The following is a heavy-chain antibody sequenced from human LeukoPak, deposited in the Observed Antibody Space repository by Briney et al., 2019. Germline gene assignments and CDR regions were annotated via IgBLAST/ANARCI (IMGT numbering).Heavy chain of an antibody. J-gene: IGHJ4*02. D-gene: IGHD2-15*01. V-gene: IGHV1-46*01. CDR1: GYTFTGYY. CDR2: INPSGGST. Sequence: ASVKVSCKASGYTFTGYYMHWVRQAPGQGLEWMGIINPSGGSTSYAQKFQGRVTMTRDTSTSTVYMELSSLRSEDTAVYYCARAVKSIYCSGGTCYSRYWGQGTLVTVSS. CDR3: ARAVKSIYCSGGTCYSRY.